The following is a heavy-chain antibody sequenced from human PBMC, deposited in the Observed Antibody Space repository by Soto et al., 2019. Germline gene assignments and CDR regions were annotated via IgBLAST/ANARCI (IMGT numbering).Heavy chain of an antibody. D-gene: IGHD3-9*01. V-gene: IGHV1-69*06. J-gene: IGHJ4*02. Sequence: QVQLVQSGAEVKKPGSSVKVSCKASGGTFTNYTISWVRQAPGQGIEWMGGIIPMFGTTNHAQKVQGRVTINANKSTTTAHLELSSLRSEDTAVYYWAIGIELRYFDWPFEYWGQGTLVTVSS. CDR2: IIPMFGTT. CDR1: GGTFTNYT. CDR3: AIGIELRYFDWPFEY.